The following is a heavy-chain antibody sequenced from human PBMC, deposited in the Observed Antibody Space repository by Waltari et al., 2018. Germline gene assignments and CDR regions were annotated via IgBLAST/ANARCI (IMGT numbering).Heavy chain of an antibody. CDR2: IIPIVGTA. Sequence: QVQLVQSGAEVKKPGSSVKVSCKASGGTFSSYAISWVRQAPGQGLEWMGGIIPIVGTATDAQKFQGRVTITADESTSTAYMELSSLRSEDTAVYYCASYSSGYHSFDYWGQGTLVTVSS. CDR3: ASYSSGYHSFDY. J-gene: IGHJ4*02. CDR1: GGTFSSYA. V-gene: IGHV1-69*01. D-gene: IGHD3-22*01.